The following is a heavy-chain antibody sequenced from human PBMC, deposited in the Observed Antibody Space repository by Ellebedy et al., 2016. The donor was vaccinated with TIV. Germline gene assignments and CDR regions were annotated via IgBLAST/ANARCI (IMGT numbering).Heavy chain of an antibody. V-gene: IGHV1-3*01. D-gene: IGHD1-26*01. Sequence: AASVQVSCKASGYTFTSYAMHPVRQAPGQRLEWMGWINAGNGNTKYSQKFQGRVTITRDTSASTAYMELSSLRSEDTAVYYCARGSWELLDYWGQGTLVTVSS. J-gene: IGHJ4*02. CDR2: INAGNGNT. CDR1: GYTFTSYA. CDR3: ARGSWELLDY.